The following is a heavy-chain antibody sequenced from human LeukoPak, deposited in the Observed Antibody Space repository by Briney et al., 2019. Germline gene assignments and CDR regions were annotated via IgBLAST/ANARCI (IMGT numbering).Heavy chain of an antibody. CDR3: ARLGYSSTV. CDR1: GGSISGISYS. J-gene: IGHJ4*02. V-gene: IGHV4-39*01. D-gene: IGHD6-13*01. Sequence: SETLSLTCTVSGGSISGISYSGGWFRQPPGRGLEWIGSIYYSGSTYYNPSLKSRVTISVDTSKNQFSLKLNSVTAADTAVYYCARLGYSSTVWGQGTLVTVSS. CDR2: IYYSGST.